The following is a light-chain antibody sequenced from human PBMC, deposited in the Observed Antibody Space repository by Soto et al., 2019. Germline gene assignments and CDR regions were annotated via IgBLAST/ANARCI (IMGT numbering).Light chain of an antibody. V-gene: IGKV3-11*01. CDR2: DAS. CDR1: QSVSSY. Sequence: EIVLTQSPATLSLSPGERATLSCGASQSVSSYLAWYQQKPGQAPRLLIYDASNRATGIPARFSGSGSGTDFTLTISSIEPEDFAVYYCQQRSNWPPYTFGQGTKLEIK. J-gene: IGKJ2*01. CDR3: QQRSNWPPYT.